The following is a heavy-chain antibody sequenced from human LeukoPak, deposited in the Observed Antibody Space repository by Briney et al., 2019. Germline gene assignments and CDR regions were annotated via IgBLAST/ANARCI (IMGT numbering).Heavy chain of an antibody. Sequence: PSETLSLTCTVSGGSISSYYWSWIRQPPGKGLEWIGYIYYSGSTNYNPSLKSRVTISVDISKNQFSLKLSSVTAADTAVYYCARADYYYYYIDIWGKRTTVTVSS. CDR1: GGSISSYY. CDR2: IYYSGST. CDR3: ARADYYYYYIDI. V-gene: IGHV4-59*01. J-gene: IGHJ6*03.